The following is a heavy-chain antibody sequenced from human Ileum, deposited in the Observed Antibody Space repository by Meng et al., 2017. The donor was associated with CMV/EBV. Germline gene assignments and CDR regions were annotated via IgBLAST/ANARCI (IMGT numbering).Heavy chain of an antibody. J-gene: IGHJ4*02. CDR1: GFTFSSYW. CDR2: IKYDGSEK. CDR3: ARESQYYSDSTGYSYSFDY. D-gene: IGHD3-22*01. V-gene: IGHV3-7*01. Sequence: GESLKISCSASGFTFSSYWMTWVRQAPGKGLEWVANIKYDGSEKYYVDSVKGRFTISRDNTKNSLYVQMSSLRVEDTAEYYRARESQYYSDSTGYSYSFDYWGQGTLVTVSS.